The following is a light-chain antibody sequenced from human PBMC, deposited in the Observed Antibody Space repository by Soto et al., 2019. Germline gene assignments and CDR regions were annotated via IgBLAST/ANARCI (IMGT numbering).Light chain of an antibody. CDR1: QSVNRN. V-gene: IGKV3-15*01. Sequence: EILLTQSPATLSVSPGERATLSCRSSQSVNRNLGWYQQKPGQAPRLLIFAASTRAPGIPARFSGSGSGTEITLTISGMQSEDFAVYYCQQYNSWTSITFGQGTRLEVK. CDR3: QQYNSWTSIT. J-gene: IGKJ5*01. CDR2: AAS.